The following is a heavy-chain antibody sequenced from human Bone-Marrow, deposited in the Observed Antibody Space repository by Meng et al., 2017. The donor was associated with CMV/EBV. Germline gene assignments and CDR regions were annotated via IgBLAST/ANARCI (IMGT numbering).Heavy chain of an antibody. J-gene: IGHJ6*02. CDR2: MNPNSGNT. D-gene: IGHD3-3*01. V-gene: IGHV1-8*01. CDR3: ARMWGYYREFWSGYNYYYYGMDV. Sequence: ASVKVSCKASGYIFTSYDINWVRQATGQGLEWMGWMNPNSGNTGYAQKFQGRVTMTRNTSISTAYMELSSLRSEDTAVYYCARMWGYYREFWSGYNYYYYGMDVWGQGTTVNVSS. CDR1: GYIFTSYD.